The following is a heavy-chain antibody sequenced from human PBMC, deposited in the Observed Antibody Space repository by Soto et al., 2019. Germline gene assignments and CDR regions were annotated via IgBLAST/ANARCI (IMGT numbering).Heavy chain of an antibody. J-gene: IGHJ6*02. V-gene: IGHV5-51*01. Sequence: EVQLVQSGAEVKKPGESLQISCKGSGYSFTSYWIGWVRQMPGKGLEWMGIIYPGDSDTRYSPSFQGQVTISADKSISTAYLQWSSLKASDTAMYYCARRERGGSSWLYYYYGMDVWGQGTTVTVSS. D-gene: IGHD6-13*01. CDR1: GYSFTSYW. CDR3: ARRERGGSSWLYYYYGMDV. CDR2: IYPGDSDT.